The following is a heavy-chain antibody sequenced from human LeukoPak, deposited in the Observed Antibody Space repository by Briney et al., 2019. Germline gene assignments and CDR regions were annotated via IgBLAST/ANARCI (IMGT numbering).Heavy chain of an antibody. CDR1: GGTFSSYA. V-gene: IGHV1-69*13. CDR3: ARGRYFDWLLHGYFDY. D-gene: IGHD3-9*01. J-gene: IGHJ4*02. Sequence: SVKVSCKASGGTFSSYAISWVRQAPGQGLEWMGGIIPIFGTANYAQKFQGRVTITADESTSTAYMELSSLRSEDTAVYYCARGRYFDWLLHGYFDYWGQGTLVTVSS. CDR2: IIPIFGTA.